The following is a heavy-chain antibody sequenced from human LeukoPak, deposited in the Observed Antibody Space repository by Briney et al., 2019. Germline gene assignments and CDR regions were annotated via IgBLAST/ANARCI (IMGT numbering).Heavy chain of an antibody. J-gene: IGHJ4*02. V-gene: IGHV3-23*01. CDR1: GFTFSSYA. D-gene: IGHD6-13*01. CDR3: AKDRGIAAAGHYFDY. Sequence: GGSLRLSCAASGFTFSSYAMNWVRQAPGEGLGWVSGISGSGGSTYYADSVKGRFTISRDNSKTTLYLQMNSLRAEDTAVYYCAKDRGIAAAGHYFDYWGQGTLVTVSS. CDR2: ISGSGGST.